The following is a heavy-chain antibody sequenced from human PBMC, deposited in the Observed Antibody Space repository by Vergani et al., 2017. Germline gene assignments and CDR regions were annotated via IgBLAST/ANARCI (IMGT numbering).Heavy chain of an antibody. CDR1: GGTFSSYA. V-gene: IGHV1-69*18. D-gene: IGHD3-3*01. CDR2: IIPIFGTA. CDR3: ARGRGGSYDCWSGYYNPDRRDNNYYGMDV. J-gene: IGHJ6*01. Sequence: QVQLVQSGAEVKKPGSSVKVSCKASGGTFSSYAISWVRQAPGQGLEWMGRIIPIFGTAKYAQKFQGRVTITADESTSTASMELSSLRSEDTAWYYCARGRGGSYDCWSGYYNPDRRDNNYYGMDVWGQGTTVTVSS.